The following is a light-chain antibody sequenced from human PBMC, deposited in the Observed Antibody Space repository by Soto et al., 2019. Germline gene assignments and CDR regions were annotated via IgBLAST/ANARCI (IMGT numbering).Light chain of an antibody. Sequence: DIQLTQSPSSLSASVGGRVNITCRSSQYIGTYLNWYQHKPGKAPYLLISAASILQSGVPSRFSGSGSGTDFTLTIGGLLPEDSATYYGQQSLGSPWSFGQGTKVDIK. V-gene: IGKV1-39*01. CDR1: QYIGTY. CDR2: AAS. CDR3: QQSLGSPWS. J-gene: IGKJ1*01.